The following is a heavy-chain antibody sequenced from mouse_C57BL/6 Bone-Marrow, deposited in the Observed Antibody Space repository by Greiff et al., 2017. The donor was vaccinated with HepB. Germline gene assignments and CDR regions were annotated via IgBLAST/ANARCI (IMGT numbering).Heavy chain of an antibody. CDR3: ARDPYYYGSKWFAY. CDR2: ISDGGSYT. Sequence: EVNVVESGGGLVKPGGSLKLSCAASGFTFSSYAMSWVRQTPAKRLEWVATISDGGSYTYYPDNVKVHFTISRDNAKNNLYLQMSHLKSEDTAMYYCARDPYYYGSKWFAYWGQGTLVTVSA. J-gene: IGHJ3*01. V-gene: IGHV5-4*01. D-gene: IGHD1-1*01. CDR1: GFTFSSYA.